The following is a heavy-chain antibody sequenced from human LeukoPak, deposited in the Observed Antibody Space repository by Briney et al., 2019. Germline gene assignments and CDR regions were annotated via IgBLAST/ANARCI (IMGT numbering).Heavy chain of an antibody. V-gene: IGHV3-30*02. CDR2: IRNDGSNK. J-gene: IGHJ6*03. CDR1: GFPFSTYG. CDR3: AKITGGGYYYYYMDV. D-gene: IGHD2-8*02. Sequence: GGSLRLSCAASGFPFSTYGMHWVRQAPGKRLERVAFIRNDGSNKYYADSVKGRFTISRDNSKNTLYLQMNSLRPDDTAVYYCAKITGGGYYYYYMDVWGKGTTVTVSS.